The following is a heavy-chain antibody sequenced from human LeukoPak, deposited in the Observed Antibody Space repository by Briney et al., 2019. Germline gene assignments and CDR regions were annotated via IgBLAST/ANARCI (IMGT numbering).Heavy chain of an antibody. D-gene: IGHD5-12*01. CDR3: AKDGVATIMGGYFDY. CDR2: ISYDGSNK. Sequence: GGSLRLSCAASGFTFSSYGMHWVRQTPGKGLEWVAVISYDGSNKYYADSVKGRFTISRDNSKNTLYLQMNSLRAEDTAVHYCAKDGVATIMGGYFDYWGQGTLVTVSS. CDR1: GFTFSSYG. J-gene: IGHJ4*02. V-gene: IGHV3-30*18.